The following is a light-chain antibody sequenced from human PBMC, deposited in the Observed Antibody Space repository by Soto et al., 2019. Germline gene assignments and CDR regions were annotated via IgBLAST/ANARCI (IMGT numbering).Light chain of an antibody. J-gene: IGKJ1*01. CDR2: VAS. V-gene: IGKV3-20*01. CDR1: QSVTSNY. CDR3: QQYATAPIT. Sequence: EIVLTQSPGTLSVSPGERATLSCRASQSVTSNYLAWYQQKPGQAPRLLIYVASVRATGIPDRFSGSGSGADFTLTISRLEPEDFAIYYCQQYATAPITFGQGTKVDIK.